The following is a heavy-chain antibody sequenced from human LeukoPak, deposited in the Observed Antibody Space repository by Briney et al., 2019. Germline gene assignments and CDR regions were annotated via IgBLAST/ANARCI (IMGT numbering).Heavy chain of an antibody. Sequence: GGSLRLSCAASGFTFSSYAMSWVRQAPGKGLEWVSGINGPGGRTFYADSVKGRFTISRDNSKNTLYLQMNSLRAEDTAVYYCAKGPLTGRPGDCSDPWGQGTLVTVSS. CDR2: INGPGGRT. CDR3: AKGPLTGRPGDCSDP. CDR1: GFTFSSYA. V-gene: IGHV3-23*01. D-gene: IGHD1-26*01. J-gene: IGHJ5*02.